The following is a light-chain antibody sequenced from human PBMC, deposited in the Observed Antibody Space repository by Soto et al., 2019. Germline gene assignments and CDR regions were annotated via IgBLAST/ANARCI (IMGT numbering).Light chain of an antibody. CDR1: SSDVGGYNF. Sequence: ALTQPPSASGSPGQSVTISCTGTSSDVGGYNFVSWYQQHPGKAPKLMIFEVNKRPSGVPDRFSGSKSGNTASLTVSGLQAEDEADYYCSSYAGTNVVFGGGTKLTVL. CDR3: SSYAGTNVV. J-gene: IGLJ2*01. CDR2: EVN. V-gene: IGLV2-8*01.